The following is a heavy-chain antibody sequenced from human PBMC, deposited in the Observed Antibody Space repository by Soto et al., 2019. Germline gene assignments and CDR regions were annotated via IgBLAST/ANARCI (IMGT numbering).Heavy chain of an antibody. V-gene: IGHV3-23*01. J-gene: IGHJ5*02. D-gene: IGHD2-2*01. CDR3: AKGDDYCSSSSCLFFP. Sequence: EVQLLESGGGLVQPGGSLRLSCAASGFTFSSYGMSWVRQAPGKGLEWVSAISGGGGGTYYADSVKGRFTISRDNSKNTLYLLMNSLRAEDTAVYYCAKGDDYCSSSSCLFFPWGQGTLVTVSS. CDR2: ISGGGGGT. CDR1: GFTFSSYG.